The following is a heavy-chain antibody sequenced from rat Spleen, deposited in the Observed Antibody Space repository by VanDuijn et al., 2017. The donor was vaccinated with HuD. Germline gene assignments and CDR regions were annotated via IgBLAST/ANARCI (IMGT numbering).Heavy chain of an antibody. V-gene: IGHV2S8*01. Sequence: QVQLKESGPGLVQPSQTLSLTCTVSGFSLTSYGMNWVRQPPGKGLEWIATMSSLGTTFYNSPLKSRLSISRDTSKSQVFLRMNSLQTEDIATYYCARGGYTYIPYYFDYWGQGVMVTVSS. D-gene: IGHD1-2*01. J-gene: IGHJ2*01. CDR1: GFSLTSYG. CDR3: ARGGYTYIPYYFDY. CDR2: MSSLGTT.